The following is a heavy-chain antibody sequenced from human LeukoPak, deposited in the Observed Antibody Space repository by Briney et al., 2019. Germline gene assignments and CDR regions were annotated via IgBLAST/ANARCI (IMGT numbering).Heavy chain of an antibody. D-gene: IGHD1-26*01. CDR1: GFTFSDYY. CDR3: ARETWELTFDY. J-gene: IGHJ4*02. V-gene: IGHV3-11*04. Sequence: GGSLRLSCAASGFTFSDYYMSWIRQAPGKGLDWISYISSSGSTIYYADSVKGRFTISRDNAKNSLYLQMNSLRAEDTAVYYCARETWELTFDYWGQGTLVTVSS. CDR2: ISSSGSTI.